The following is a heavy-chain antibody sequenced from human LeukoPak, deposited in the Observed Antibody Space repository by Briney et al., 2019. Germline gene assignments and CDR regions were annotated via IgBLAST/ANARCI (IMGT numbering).Heavy chain of an antibody. V-gene: IGHV3-30-3*01. D-gene: IGHD5-18*01. CDR2: ISYDGSNK. Sequence: PGGSLRLSCAASGFTFSSYAMHWVRQAPGKGLEWVAVISYDGSNKYYADSVKGRFTISRDNSKNTLYLQMNSLRAEDTAVYYCARVWDTAMVKYLDYWGQGTLVTVSS. J-gene: IGHJ4*02. CDR1: GFTFSSYA. CDR3: ARVWDTAMVKYLDY.